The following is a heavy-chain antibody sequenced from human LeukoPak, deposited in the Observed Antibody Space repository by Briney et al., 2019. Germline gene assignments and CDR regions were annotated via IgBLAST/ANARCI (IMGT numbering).Heavy chain of an antibody. CDR1: GGPVSSSSYY. J-gene: IGHJ4*02. Sequence: PSGTLSLTCTVSGGPVSSSSYYWGWVRQSPEKGLECIGTIYYAGDTYYNPSLESRLTISVDTSKNQFSLKLSSVTAADTAVYYCATYPYYYDSSGYFSGGRDYWGQGTLVTVSS. D-gene: IGHD3-22*01. CDR2: IYYAGDT. V-gene: IGHV4-39*07. CDR3: ATYPYYYDSSGYFSGGRDY.